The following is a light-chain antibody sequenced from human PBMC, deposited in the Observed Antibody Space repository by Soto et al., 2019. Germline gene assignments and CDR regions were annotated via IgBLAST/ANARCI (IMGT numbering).Light chain of an antibody. CDR2: STN. V-gene: IGLV8-61*01. CDR3: VLYVGSGIAV. CDR1: SGSVSTSYY. J-gene: IGLJ3*02. Sequence: QTVVTQEPSFSVSPGRTVTLTCGLSSGSVSTSYYPSGYQQTPRQAPRTLIYSTNTRSSGVPDRFSGSILGNKAALTITGAQADDESVYYCVLYVGSGIAVFGGGTKLTLL.